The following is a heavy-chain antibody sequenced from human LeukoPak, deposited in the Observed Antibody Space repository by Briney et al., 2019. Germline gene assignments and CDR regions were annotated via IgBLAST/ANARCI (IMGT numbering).Heavy chain of an antibody. CDR1: GFTFSSHW. D-gene: IGHD6-19*01. CDR2: IKQDGSEK. Sequence: GGSLRLSCAASGFTFSSHWMSWVRQAPGKGLEWVANIKQDGSEKYYVDSVKGRFTISRDNAKNSLYLQMNSLRAEDTAVYYCASPRYSSGLFDYWGQGTLVTVSS. CDR3: ASPRYSSGLFDY. V-gene: IGHV3-7*03. J-gene: IGHJ4*02.